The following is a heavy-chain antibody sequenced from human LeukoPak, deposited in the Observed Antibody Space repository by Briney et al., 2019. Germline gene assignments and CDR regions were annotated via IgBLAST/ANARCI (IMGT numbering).Heavy chain of an antibody. J-gene: IGHJ4*02. CDR2: IYPGDSDT. CDR3: ARHGPMYYYDSSGYCDY. Sequence: PGESLKISCKGSGYSFTSYWIGWLRQLPGKGLEWMGIIYPGDSDTRYSPSFQGQVAISADKSISTAYLQWSSLKASDTAMYYCARHGPMYYYDSSGYCDYWGQGTLVTVSS. V-gene: IGHV5-51*01. D-gene: IGHD3-22*01. CDR1: GYSFTSYW.